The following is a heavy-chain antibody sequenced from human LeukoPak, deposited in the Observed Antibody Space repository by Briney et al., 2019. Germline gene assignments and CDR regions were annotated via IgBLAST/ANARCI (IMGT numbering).Heavy chain of an antibody. J-gene: IGHJ4*02. D-gene: IGHD2-15*01. V-gene: IGHV4-31*03. CDR2: IYYSGST. CDR1: GDSLCSGGYY. Sequence: SETLSLTCTVSGDSLCSGGYYWSWIRQHPGKCLEWIVYIYYSGSTYYNPSLKSRVTISVDTSKNQFSLKLSSVTAADTAVYYCASLGYCSGGSCSRPPPPYSRFDYWGQGTLVTVSS. CDR3: ASLGYCSGGSCSRPPPPYSRFDY.